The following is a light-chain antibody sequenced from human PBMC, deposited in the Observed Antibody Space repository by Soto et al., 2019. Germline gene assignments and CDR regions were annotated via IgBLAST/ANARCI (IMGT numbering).Light chain of an antibody. J-gene: IGKJ5*01. V-gene: IGKV3-11*01. CDR1: QSVSSY. CDR2: DTS. Sequence: DIVLTQSPATLSLSPGERATLSCRASQSVSSYLAWYQQRRGQAPRLLIYDTSNRATGVPARFSGSGSGTDFTLTISSLEPEDFAVYYCQQRSNWPPSFGQGTRLEIK. CDR3: QQRSNWPPS.